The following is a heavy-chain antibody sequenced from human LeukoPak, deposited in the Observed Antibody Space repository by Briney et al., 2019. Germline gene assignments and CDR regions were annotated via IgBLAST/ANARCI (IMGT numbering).Heavy chain of an antibody. V-gene: IGHV1-18*04. J-gene: IGHJ4*02. CDR2: ISAYNGNT. Sequence: ASVKVSCKASGYTFTSYYMHWVRQAPGQGFEWMGWISAYNGNTNYAQKLQGRVTMTTDTSTSTAYMELRSLRSDDTAVYYCASLGYCSGGSCYSGDNWGQGTLVTVSS. D-gene: IGHD2-15*01. CDR3: ASLGYCSGGSCYSGDN. CDR1: GYTFTSYY.